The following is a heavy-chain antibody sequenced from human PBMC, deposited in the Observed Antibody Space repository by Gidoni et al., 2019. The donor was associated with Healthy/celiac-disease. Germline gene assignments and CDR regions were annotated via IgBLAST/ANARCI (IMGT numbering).Heavy chain of an antibody. CDR1: GFTFSSYT. D-gene: IGHD6-13*01. V-gene: IGHV3-21*01. CDR2: ISSSSSYI. CDR3: ARDLKRIAAAGIYYYYYMDV. J-gene: IGHJ6*03. Sequence: EVQLVESGGGLVKPGGSLGLSCAASGFTFSSYTLHRVRQAPGKGPEWVSSISSSSSYIYYADSVKGRFTISRDNAKNSLYLQMNSLRAEDTAVYYCARDLKRIAAAGIYYYYYMDVWGKGTTVTVSS.